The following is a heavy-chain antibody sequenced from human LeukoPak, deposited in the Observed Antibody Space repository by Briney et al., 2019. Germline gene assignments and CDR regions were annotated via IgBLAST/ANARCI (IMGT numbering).Heavy chain of an antibody. CDR1: GDSISSNNW. CDR2: IYHSGST. Sequence: SGTLSLTCAVSGDSISSNNWWSWVRQPPGKGLEWIGEIYHSGSTNYNPSLKSPVTISVDKSKNQFSLKLSSVTAADTAVYYCAKKRNAAPYYFDCWGQGTLVTVSS. CDR3: AKKRNAAPYYFDC. D-gene: IGHD6-25*01. V-gene: IGHV4-4*02. J-gene: IGHJ4*02.